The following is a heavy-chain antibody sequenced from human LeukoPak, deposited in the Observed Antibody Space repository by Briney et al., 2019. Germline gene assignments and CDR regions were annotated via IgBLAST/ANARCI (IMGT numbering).Heavy chain of an antibody. Sequence: SETLSLTCTVSGGSISSGGYYWSWIRQHPGKGLEWIGYIYYSGSTYYNTSLKSRVTISVDTSKNQFSLKLSSVTAADTAVYYCARADKYAFDYWGQGTLVTVSS. J-gene: IGHJ4*02. V-gene: IGHV4-31*03. D-gene: IGHD2-2*01. CDR2: IYYSGST. CDR1: GGSISSGGYY. CDR3: ARADKYAFDY.